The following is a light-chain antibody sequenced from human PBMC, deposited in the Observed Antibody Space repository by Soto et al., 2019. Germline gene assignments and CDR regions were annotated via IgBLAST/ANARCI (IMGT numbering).Light chain of an antibody. CDR1: SGHSSYA. J-gene: IGLJ1*01. Sequence: QSVLTQSPSASASLGASVKLTCTLSSGHSSYAIAWHQQQPEKGPRYLMKLNSDGSHSKGDGIPDRFSGSSSGAERYLTISSLQSEEEADYYYQTWGTGIHYVFGTGTKVTVL. V-gene: IGLV4-69*01. CDR2: LNSDGSH. CDR3: QTWGTGIHYV.